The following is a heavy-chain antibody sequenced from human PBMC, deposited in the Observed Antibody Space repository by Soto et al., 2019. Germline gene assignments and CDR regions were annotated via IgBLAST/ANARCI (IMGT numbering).Heavy chain of an antibody. Sequence: SVKVSCKASGYTFTSYDINWVRQATGQGLEWMGWMNPNSGNTGYAQKFQGGVTMTRNTSISTAYMELSSLRSEDTDVYYCAREGYMVRGVIIRAFDIWGQGTMVTVSS. CDR3: AREGYMVRGVIIRAFDI. J-gene: IGHJ3*02. CDR2: MNPNSGNT. V-gene: IGHV1-8*01. D-gene: IGHD3-10*01. CDR1: GYTFTSYD.